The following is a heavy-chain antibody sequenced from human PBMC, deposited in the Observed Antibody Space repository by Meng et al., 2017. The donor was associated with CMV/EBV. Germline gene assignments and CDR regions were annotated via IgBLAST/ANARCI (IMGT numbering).Heavy chain of an antibody. D-gene: IGHD2-2*02. CDR2: INHSGST. V-gene: IGHV4-34*01. J-gene: IGHJ4*02. CDR1: GGSFSGYY. CDR3: ARESGGLGDCSSTSCYTSGIDY. Sequence: LSLTCAVYGGSFSGYYWSWIRQPPGKRLEWIGEINHSGSTNYNPSLKSRVTISVDTSKNQFSLKLSSVTAADTAVYYCARESGGLGDCSSTSCYTSGIDYWGQGTLVTVSS.